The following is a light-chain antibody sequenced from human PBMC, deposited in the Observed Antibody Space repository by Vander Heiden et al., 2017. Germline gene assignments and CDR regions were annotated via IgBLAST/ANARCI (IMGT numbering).Light chain of an antibody. CDR2: DAS. CDR1: QDIRNF. Sequence: DIQMTQSPSSLSASVGDRITITCQASQDIRNFLNWYQVKPGKAPKLLIYDASNLETGVPSRFSGSGSGTDFTLTISSLQPEDIATYYCQQFDDRPALIFGGGTKVE. J-gene: IGKJ4*01. CDR3: QQFDDRPALI. V-gene: IGKV1-33*01.